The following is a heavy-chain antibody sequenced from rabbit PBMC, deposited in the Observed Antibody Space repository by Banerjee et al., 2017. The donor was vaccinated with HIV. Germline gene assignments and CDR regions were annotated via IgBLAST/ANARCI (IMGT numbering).Heavy chain of an antibody. J-gene: IGHJ4*01. Sequence: QEQLEESGGGLVQPEGSLTLTCTASGFSFSNKYVMCWVRQAPGKGLEWIACMYAGNNGDTRYASWAKGRFTISKTSSTTVTLQLTSLTAADTATYFCARGPAVSDGGLPYGSYFDLWGPGTLVTVS. CDR2: MYAGNNGDT. CDR1: GFSFSNKYV. V-gene: IGHV1S45*01. D-gene: IGHD5-1*01. CDR3: ARGPAVSDGGLPYGSYFDL.